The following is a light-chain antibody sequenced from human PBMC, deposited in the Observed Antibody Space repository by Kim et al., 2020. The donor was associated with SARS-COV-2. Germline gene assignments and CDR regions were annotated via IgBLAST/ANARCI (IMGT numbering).Light chain of an antibody. V-gene: IGKV3-20*01. CDR2: GAS. Sequence: EFVLTQSPGPLSLSPGERATLSCRASQSVSSSYLAWYQQKPGQAPRLLIYGASSRATGIPDRFSGSGSGTDFTLTISRLEPEDFAVYYCQQYGSSPTFGQGTRLEIK. J-gene: IGKJ5*01. CDR3: QQYGSSPT. CDR1: QSVSSSY.